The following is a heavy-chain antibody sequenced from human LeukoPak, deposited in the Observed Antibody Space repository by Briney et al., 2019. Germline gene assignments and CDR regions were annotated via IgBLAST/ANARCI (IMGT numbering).Heavy chain of an antibody. V-gene: IGHV4-30-2*01. CDR2: TYHSGST. J-gene: IGHJ4*02. D-gene: IGHD5-18*01. CDR3: ARDGGVDTAMAIDY. Sequence: PSETLSLTCAVSGGSISSGGYSWSWIRQPPGKGLEWIGYTYHSGSTYYNPSLKSRVTISVDRSKNQFSLKLSSVTAADTAVYYCARDGGVDTAMAIDYWGQGTLVTVSS. CDR1: GGSISSGGYS.